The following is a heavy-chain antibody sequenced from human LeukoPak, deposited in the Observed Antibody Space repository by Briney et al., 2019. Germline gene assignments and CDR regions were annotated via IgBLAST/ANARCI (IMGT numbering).Heavy chain of an antibody. CDR1: GYTFTSYY. J-gene: IGHJ3*02. Sequence: GASMKVSCKASGYTFTSYYMHWVRQAPGQGLEWMGIINPSGGSTSYAQKFQGRVTMTRDTSTSTVYMELSSLRSEDTAVYYCAREATVTTAFDIWGQGTMVTVSS. CDR3: AREATVTTAFDI. D-gene: IGHD4-17*01. CDR2: INPSGGST. V-gene: IGHV1-46*01.